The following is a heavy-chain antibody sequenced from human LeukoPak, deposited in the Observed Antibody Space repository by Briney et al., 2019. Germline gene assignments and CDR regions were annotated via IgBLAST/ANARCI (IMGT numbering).Heavy chain of an antibody. V-gene: IGHV1-8*01. D-gene: IGHD3-22*01. CDR3: VSPGVYYESSGYYPFDY. J-gene: IGHJ4*02. Sequence: ASLKVSCKASGYTFTSYDINWVRQATGQGLGWMGWMNPNSGNTGYAQKFQGRVTMTRNTSIRTAYMELSSLRSEDTAVYYCVSPGVYYESSGYYPFDYWGQGTLVTVSS. CDR1: GYTFTSYD. CDR2: MNPNSGNT.